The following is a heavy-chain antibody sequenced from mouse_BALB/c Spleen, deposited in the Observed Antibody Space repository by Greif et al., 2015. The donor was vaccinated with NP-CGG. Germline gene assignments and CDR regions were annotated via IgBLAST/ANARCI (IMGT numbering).Heavy chain of an antibody. J-gene: IGHJ2*01. CDR1: GYTFASYY. CDR2: INPSNGGT. V-gene: IGHV1S81*02. Sequence: SGAELVKPGASVKLSCKASGYTFASYYMYWVKQRPGQGLEWIGEINPSNGGTNFNEKFKSKATLTVDKSSSTAYMQLSSLTSEDSAVYYCTRGVLLYPDYWGQGTTLTVSS. D-gene: IGHD2-12*01. CDR3: TRGVLLYPDY.